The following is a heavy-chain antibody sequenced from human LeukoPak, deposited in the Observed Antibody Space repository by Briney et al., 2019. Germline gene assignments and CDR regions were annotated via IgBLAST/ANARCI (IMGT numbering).Heavy chain of an antibody. CDR1: GGSISSSSYY. CDR2: IYYSGGT. D-gene: IGHD3-22*01. Sequence: SETLSLTCTVSGGSISSSSYYWGWIRQPPGKGLEWIGSIYYSGGTYYNPSLKSRVTISVDTSKNQFSLKLSSVTAADTAVYYCARSYDSSGYYLDYWGQGTLVTVSS. J-gene: IGHJ4*02. V-gene: IGHV4-39*01. CDR3: ARSYDSSGYYLDY.